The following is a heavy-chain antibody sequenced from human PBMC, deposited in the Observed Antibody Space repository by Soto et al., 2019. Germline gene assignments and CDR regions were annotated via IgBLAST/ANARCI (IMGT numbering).Heavy chain of an antibody. CDR2: ISGSGGST. D-gene: IGHD1-1*01. V-gene: IGHV3-23*01. CDR1: GFTFSSYA. J-gene: IGHJ5*01. CDR3: ARDRELGRYNWFDF. Sequence: PGGSLRLSCAASGFTFSSYAMSWVRQAPGKGLEWVSAISGSGGSTYYADSVKGRFTISRDNSKNTLYLQMNSLRAEDTAVYYCARDRELGRYNWFDFWGQGTLVTVSS.